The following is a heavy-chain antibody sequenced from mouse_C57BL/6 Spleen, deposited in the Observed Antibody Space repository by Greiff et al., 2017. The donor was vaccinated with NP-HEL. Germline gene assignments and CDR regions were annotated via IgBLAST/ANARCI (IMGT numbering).Heavy chain of an antibody. Sequence: VQLQQSGPELVKPGASVKISCKASGYAFSSSWMNWVKQRPGKGLEWIGRIYPGDGDTNYNGKFKGKATLTADKSSSTADMQLSSLTSEDSAVYCCARRGYDFPFAYWGQGTLVTVSA. CDR2: IYPGDGDT. D-gene: IGHD2-4*01. CDR3: ARRGYDFPFAY. V-gene: IGHV1-82*01. CDR1: GYAFSSSW. J-gene: IGHJ3*01.